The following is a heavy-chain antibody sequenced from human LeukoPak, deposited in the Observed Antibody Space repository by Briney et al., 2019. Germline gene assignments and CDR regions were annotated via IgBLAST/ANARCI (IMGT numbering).Heavy chain of an antibody. J-gene: IGHJ4*02. D-gene: IGHD6-13*01. CDR2: ISGRGEST. V-gene: IGHV3-23*01. Sequence: GGSLRLSCAASGFTFSNYAMNWVRQAPGKGLEWVSGISGRGESTYYADSVKGRFSISRDNSKSTLFLQVSSLRDEDTAVYYCTKIFLTAAGVASFWGQGTLVTVSS. CDR1: GFTFSNYA. CDR3: TKIFLTAAGVASF.